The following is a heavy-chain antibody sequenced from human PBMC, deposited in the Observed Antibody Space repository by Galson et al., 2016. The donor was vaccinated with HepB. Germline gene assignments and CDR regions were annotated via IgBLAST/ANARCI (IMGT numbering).Heavy chain of an antibody. CDR3: ARGGGSLDYYFDY. CDR2: INYRGST. CDR1: GDSINSGGHY. J-gene: IGHJ4*02. D-gene: IGHD6-25*01. V-gene: IGHV4-31*03. Sequence: TLSLTCTVSGDSINSGGHYWSWIRQLPGEGLAWIGFINYRGSTYYKSSLKSRVNISIDTSKNRFSLNLNSVTAADTAVYYCARGGGSLDYYFDYWGQGTPVTVSS.